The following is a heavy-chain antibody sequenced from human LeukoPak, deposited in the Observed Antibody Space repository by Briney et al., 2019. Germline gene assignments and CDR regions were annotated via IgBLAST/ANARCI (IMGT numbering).Heavy chain of an antibody. J-gene: IGHJ3*02. CDR2: ISCDGSNK. D-gene: IGHD1-26*01. CDR3: ARGPGPIAGAKNPFDI. CDR1: GFTFSAYA. V-gene: IGHV3-30*01. Sequence: GGSLRLSCAASGFTFSAYAMHWVRQAPGKGLEWVAVISCDGSNKHYADSVKGRFTISGGKSKDTLYLQMKSLRPEDTAVYYCARGPGPIAGAKNPFDIWGQGTMVTVSS.